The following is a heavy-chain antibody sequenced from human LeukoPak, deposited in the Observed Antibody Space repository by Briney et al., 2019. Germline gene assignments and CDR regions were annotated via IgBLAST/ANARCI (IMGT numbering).Heavy chain of an antibody. CDR1: GGSISIYY. V-gene: IGHV4-59*01. J-gene: IGHJ4*02. CDR2: IYNSGST. D-gene: IGHD3-10*01. CDR3: ARDRELGY. Sequence: SETLSLTRTVSGGSISIYYWSWIRQPPGKGLEWIGYIYNSGSTNYNPSLKSRVTISVDTSKNQFSLKLTSVTAADTAVYYCARDRELGYWGQGTLVTVSS.